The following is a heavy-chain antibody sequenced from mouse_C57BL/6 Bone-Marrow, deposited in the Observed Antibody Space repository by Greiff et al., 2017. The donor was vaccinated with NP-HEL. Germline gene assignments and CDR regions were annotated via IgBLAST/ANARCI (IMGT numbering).Heavy chain of an antibody. CDR1: GFSLTSYA. D-gene: IGHD1-1*01. CDR2: IWTGGGT. CDR3: ARNPITTVVASYYFDY. Sequence: VQRVESGPGLVAPSQSLSITCTVSGFSLTSYAISWVRQPPGKGLEWLGVIWTGGGTNYNSALKSRLSISKDNSKSQVFLKMNSLQTDDTARYYCARNPITTVVASYYFDYWGQGTTLTVSS. V-gene: IGHV2-9-1*01. J-gene: IGHJ2*01.